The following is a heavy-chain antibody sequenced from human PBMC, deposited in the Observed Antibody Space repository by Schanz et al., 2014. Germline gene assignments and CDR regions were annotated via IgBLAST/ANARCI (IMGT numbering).Heavy chain of an antibody. CDR2: VNHGGYT. CDR1: GGSFSGYW. Sequence: QVQLQQWGAGLLKPSETLSLTCAFSGGSFSGYWWTWVRQSPGKGLEWIGEVNHGGYTNYNPALKGRVTVSVDMSKKQFSLRLSPVTAADTAAYYCATWSGTRLFHNWGQGTLVTVSS. D-gene: IGHD1-7*01. CDR3: ATWSGTRLFHN. V-gene: IGHV4-34*01. J-gene: IGHJ4*02.